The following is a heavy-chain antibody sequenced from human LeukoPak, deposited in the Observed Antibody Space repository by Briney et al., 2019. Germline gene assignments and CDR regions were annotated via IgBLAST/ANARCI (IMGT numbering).Heavy chain of an antibody. J-gene: IGHJ3*01. CDR2: INWNSGMI. Sequence: GGSLRLSRAASGLTFYDYAMHWVRQAPGQGLEWVSGINWNSGMIGYADSVKGRFTISRDNAKNSLFLQMNSLKVEDTALYYCVKDRSGYYAYSFDVWGQGTMVTVSS. CDR1: GLTFYDYA. CDR3: VKDRSGYYAYSFDV. V-gene: IGHV3-9*01. D-gene: IGHD2/OR15-2a*01.